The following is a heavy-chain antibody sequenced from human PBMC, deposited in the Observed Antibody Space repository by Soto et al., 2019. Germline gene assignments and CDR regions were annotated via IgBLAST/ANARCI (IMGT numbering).Heavy chain of an antibody. CDR2: TYYRSKWYN. V-gene: IGHV6-1*01. Sequence: PSHTLSLTCAISGYSVSSNNAAWNWIRQSPSRGLEWLGRTYYRSKWYNDYAVSVKSRITINPDTSKNQFSLQLNSVTPEDTAVYYCARARYCSSTSCFYYYYGMDVWGQGTTVTVSS. J-gene: IGHJ6*02. CDR3: ARARYCSSTSCFYYYYGMDV. D-gene: IGHD2-2*01. CDR1: GYSVSSNNAA.